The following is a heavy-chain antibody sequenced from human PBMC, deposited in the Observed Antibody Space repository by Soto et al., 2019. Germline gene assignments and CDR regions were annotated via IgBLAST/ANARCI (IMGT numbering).Heavy chain of an antibody. J-gene: IGHJ5*02. V-gene: IGHV4-59*01. Sequence: SETLSLTCTVSGGSISSYYWSWIRQPPGKGLEWIGYIYYSGSANYNPSLKSRVTISVDTSKNQFSLKLSSVTAADTAVYYCARVGDFYYDSSGSNNWFDPWGQGALVTSPQ. CDR2: IYYSGSA. CDR1: GGSISSYY. D-gene: IGHD3-22*01. CDR3: ARVGDFYYDSSGSNNWFDP.